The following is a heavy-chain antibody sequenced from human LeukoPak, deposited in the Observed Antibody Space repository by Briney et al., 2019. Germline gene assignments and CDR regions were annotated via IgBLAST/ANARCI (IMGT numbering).Heavy chain of an antibody. D-gene: IGHD3-22*01. CDR3: ARARGDLYYDSNGYFDY. V-gene: IGHV4-30-4*07. CDR1: GGSISSGGYS. J-gene: IGHJ4*02. CDR2: IYYSGST. Sequence: SETLSLTCAVSGGSISSGGYSWSWIRQPPGKGLEWIGYIYYSGSTYYNPSLKSRVTISVDTSKNQFSLKLSSVTAADTAVYYCARARGDLYYDSNGYFDYWGQGTLVTVSS.